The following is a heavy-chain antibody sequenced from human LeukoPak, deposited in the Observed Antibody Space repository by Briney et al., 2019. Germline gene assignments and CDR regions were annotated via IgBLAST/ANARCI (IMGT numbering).Heavy chain of an antibody. V-gene: IGHV3-53*01. CDR3: ARDTTYYGMDV. CDR2: IYSGGST. J-gene: IGHJ6*02. Sequence: GGSLRLSCAASGFTVSSNYMSWVRQAPGKGLEWVSVIYSGGSTYYADSVKGRFTTSRDNSKNTLYLQMNSLRAEDTAVYYCARDTTYYGMDVWGQGTTVTVSS. CDR1: GFTVSSNY. D-gene: IGHD1-1*01.